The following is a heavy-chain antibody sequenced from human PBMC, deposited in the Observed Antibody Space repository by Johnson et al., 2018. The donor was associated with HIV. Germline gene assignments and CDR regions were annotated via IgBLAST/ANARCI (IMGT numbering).Heavy chain of an antibody. CDR3: ARAPQTYNWNYMMAFDM. J-gene: IGHJ3*02. V-gene: IGHV3-NL1*01. CDR2: IYSGGST. D-gene: IGHD1-7*01. Sequence: QVQLVESGGGVVQPGRSLRLSCAESGFTFSTYGMHWVRQAPGKGLEWVSVIYSGGSTYYADSVKGRFTISRDISKNTLDLQMNSLRAEDTAVYYCARAPQTYNWNYMMAFDMWGQGTMVTVSP. CDR1: GFTFSTYG.